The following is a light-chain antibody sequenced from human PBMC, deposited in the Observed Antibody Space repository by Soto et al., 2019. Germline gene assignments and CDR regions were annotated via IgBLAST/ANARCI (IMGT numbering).Light chain of an antibody. V-gene: IGKV3-15*01. CDR3: QQYHNWPPQYT. CDR2: GAS. Sequence: EIMMTQSPAPLSVSPGERATLSCRASQTVARNLAWYQQKPGQAPRLLIHGASTRATGVSARFSGSGSGTEFTLTISSLQSEDFAVYYCQQYHNWPPQYTFGQGTKLQIK. CDR1: QTVARN. J-gene: IGKJ2*01.